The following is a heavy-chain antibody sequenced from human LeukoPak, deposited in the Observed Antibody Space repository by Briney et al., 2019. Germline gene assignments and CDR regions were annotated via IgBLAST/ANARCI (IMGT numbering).Heavy chain of an antibody. CDR2: ISYDGSNK. D-gene: IGHD3-10*01. J-gene: IGHJ4*02. CDR3: ARDTTARSGSYYSFFDY. Sequence: GGSLRLSCAASGFTFGSYGMHWVRQAPGKGLEWVAVISYDGSNKYYADSVKGRFTISRDNSKNTLYLQMNSLRAEDTAVYYCARDTTARSGSYYSFFDYWGQGTLVTVSS. CDR1: GFTFGSYG. V-gene: IGHV3-30*03.